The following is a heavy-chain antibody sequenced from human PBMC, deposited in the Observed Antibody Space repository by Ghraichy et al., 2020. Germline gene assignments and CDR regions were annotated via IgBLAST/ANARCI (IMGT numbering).Heavy chain of an antibody. J-gene: IGHJ4*02. CDR3: ARGRAVRGAIVTWFVVPLDY. CDR2: INDGGDT. D-gene: IGHD3-10*01. CDR1: GGSFSGYH. Sequence: ESLNISCAVYGGSFSGYHWTWIRQSPGKGLEWIGEINDGGDTHYNPSLKSRLTISVDTSKNHFSLMLKSVTAADPALYYCARGRAVRGAIVTWFVVPLDYWGQGNLVTVSS. V-gene: IGHV4-34*01.